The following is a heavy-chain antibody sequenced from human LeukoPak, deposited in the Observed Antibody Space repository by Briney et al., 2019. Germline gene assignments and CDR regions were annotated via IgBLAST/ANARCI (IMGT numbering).Heavy chain of an antibody. CDR2: ISYNGGST. Sequence: GGSLRLSCAAPGFTFNTYAMHSVRQAPENGLEYVAAISYNGGSTYYAYSVKGRFTISRQNSKNTLYLQMGSLRAEDMAVYYCTRRAAADTFFSDYWGQGILVTVSS. J-gene: IGHJ4*02. CDR3: TRRAAADTFFSDY. D-gene: IGHD6-13*01. V-gene: IGHV3-64*01. CDR1: GFTFNTYA.